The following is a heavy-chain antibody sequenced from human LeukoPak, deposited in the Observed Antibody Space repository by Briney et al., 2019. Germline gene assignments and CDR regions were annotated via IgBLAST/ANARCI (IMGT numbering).Heavy chain of an antibody. D-gene: IGHD1-1*01. CDR1: GFTFSSYG. Sequence: GGSLRLSCAASGFTFSSYGMHWVRQAPGKGLEWVAVIWYDGSNKYYADSVKGRLTISRDNSKNTLYLQMNSLRAEDTAVYYCARGTTNYYYYYYMDVWGKGTRSPSP. V-gene: IGHV3-33*01. CDR3: ARGTTNYYYYYYMDV. CDR2: IWYDGSNK. J-gene: IGHJ6*03.